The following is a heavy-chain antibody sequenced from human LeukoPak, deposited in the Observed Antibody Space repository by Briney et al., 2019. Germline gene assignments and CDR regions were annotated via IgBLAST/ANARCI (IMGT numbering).Heavy chain of an antibody. Sequence: GASVKVSCKASGGTFGSYAISWVRQAPGQGLEWMGGIIPIFGTANYAQKFQGRVTITTDESTSTAYMELSSLRSEDTAVYYCASRPLRFLESPGRAEYFQHWGQGTLVTVSS. J-gene: IGHJ1*01. V-gene: IGHV1-69*05. CDR1: GGTFGSYA. D-gene: IGHD3-3*01. CDR2: IIPIFGTA. CDR3: ASRPLRFLESPGRAEYFQH.